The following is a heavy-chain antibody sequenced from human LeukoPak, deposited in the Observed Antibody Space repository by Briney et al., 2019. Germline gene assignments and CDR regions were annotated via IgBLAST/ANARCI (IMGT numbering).Heavy chain of an antibody. CDR1: GFTFSSYS. V-gene: IGHV3-21*01. J-gene: IGHJ5*02. D-gene: IGHD3-10*01. Sequence: PGGSLRLSCAASGFTFSSYSMNWVRQAPGKGLEWVSSISSSSSYIYYADSVKGRSTISRDNAKNSLYLQMNSLRAEDTAVYYCARDLSWFGDFNWFDPWGQGTLVTVSS. CDR2: ISSSSSYI. CDR3: ARDLSWFGDFNWFDP.